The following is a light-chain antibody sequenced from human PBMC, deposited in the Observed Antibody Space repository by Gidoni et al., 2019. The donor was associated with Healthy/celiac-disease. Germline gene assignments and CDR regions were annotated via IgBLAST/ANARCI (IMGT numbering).Light chain of an antibody. J-gene: IGKJ4*01. CDR2: AAS. CDR1: QGIRND. Sequence: ALQMTQSPSSLSASVGDRVTITCRASQGIRNDLGWYQQQPGKAPKLLIYAASSLQSGVPSRFSGSGAGTDFTLTISSLQPEDFATYYCLQDYNYLTFXGXTKVEIK. CDR3: LQDYNYLT. V-gene: IGKV1-6*01.